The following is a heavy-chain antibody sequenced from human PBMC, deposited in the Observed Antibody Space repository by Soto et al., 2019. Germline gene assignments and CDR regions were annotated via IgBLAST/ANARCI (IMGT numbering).Heavy chain of an antibody. Sequence: PGESLKISCKGSGYSFTTYWIGWVRQMPGKGLEWMGIIYPGDSDTRYSPSFQGQVTISADKSITTAYLQWSSLKASDTAMYYCARHGTSWNNWFDPWRQGTLVTVSS. CDR1: GYSFTTYW. CDR2: IYPGDSDT. CDR3: ARHGTSWNNWFDP. D-gene: IGHD6-13*01. J-gene: IGHJ5*02. V-gene: IGHV5-51*01.